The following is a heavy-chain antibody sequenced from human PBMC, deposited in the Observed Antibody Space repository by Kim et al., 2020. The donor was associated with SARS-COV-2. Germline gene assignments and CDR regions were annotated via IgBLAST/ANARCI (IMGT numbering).Heavy chain of an antibody. D-gene: IGHD6-19*01. J-gene: IGHJ4*02. V-gene: IGHV1-2*02. CDR1: GYTFTGYF. Sequence: ASVKVSCKASGYTFTGYFMHWVRQAPGQGLEWMGWMHTDNGDTNYAQQFQGRVTMTRDTSISTAYMELNSLTSDDTCVYYCATEQFRWGHYWGQGTLVTVSS. CDR3: ATEQFRWGHY. CDR2: MHTDNGDT.